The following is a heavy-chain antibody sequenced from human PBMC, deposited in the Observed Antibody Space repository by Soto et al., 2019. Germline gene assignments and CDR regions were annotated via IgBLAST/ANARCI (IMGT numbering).Heavy chain of an antibody. CDR2: INPNSGST. Sequence: ASVKVSCKAPGYTFTDYYIHWVRQAPGQGLECMGWINPNSGSTNYAQKFQGRVTMTSDTSISTAYMELSRLRSDDTAVYYCAKNVFQFLEWRNCFVPWGQGTLVTVSS. CDR1: GYTFTDYY. V-gene: IGHV1-2*02. CDR3: AKNVFQFLEWRNCFVP. J-gene: IGHJ5*02. D-gene: IGHD3-3*01.